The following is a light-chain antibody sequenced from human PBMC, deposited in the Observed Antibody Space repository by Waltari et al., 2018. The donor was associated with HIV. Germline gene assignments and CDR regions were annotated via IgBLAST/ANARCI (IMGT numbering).Light chain of an antibody. CDR1: VLARKY. CDR3: YSATENTVV. Sequence: SSELTQPSSMSVSPGQTARITCSGHVLARKYGRWLQQKPGQAPVVVIYEDTERPSGIPYRFSGSTSGTTVTLIITGAQVEDDADYYCYSATENTVVFGGGTNLTVL. J-gene: IGLJ2*01. CDR2: EDT. V-gene: IGLV3-27*01.